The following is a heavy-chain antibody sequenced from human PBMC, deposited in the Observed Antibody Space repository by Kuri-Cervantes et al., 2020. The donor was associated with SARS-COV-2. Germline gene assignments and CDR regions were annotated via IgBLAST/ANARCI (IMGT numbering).Heavy chain of an antibody. J-gene: IGHJ5*02. CDR1: GYTFTSYY. CDR3: ASEQQLVRGWFDP. CDR2: INPSGGST. Sequence: ASGKGSCKASGYTFTSYYMHWVRRAPGQGLEWMGIINPSGGSTSYAQKYQGRVTMTRDTSTSTVYMELSSLRSEDTAVYYCASEQQLVRGWFDPWGQGTLVTVSS. D-gene: IGHD6-13*01. V-gene: IGHV1-46*01.